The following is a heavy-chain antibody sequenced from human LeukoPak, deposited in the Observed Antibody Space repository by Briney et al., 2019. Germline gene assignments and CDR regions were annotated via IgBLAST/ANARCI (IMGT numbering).Heavy chain of an antibody. D-gene: IGHD3-22*01. V-gene: IGHV1-3*03. Sequence: ASVKVSCKASGYTFTSYAMHWVRQAPGQRLEWMGWINAGNGNTKYSQEFQGRVTITRDTSASTAYMELSSLRSEDMAGYYCARGGYYDSSGYYDYWGQGTLVTVSS. J-gene: IGHJ4*02. CDR3: ARGGYYDSSGYYDY. CDR1: GYTFTSYA. CDR2: INAGNGNT.